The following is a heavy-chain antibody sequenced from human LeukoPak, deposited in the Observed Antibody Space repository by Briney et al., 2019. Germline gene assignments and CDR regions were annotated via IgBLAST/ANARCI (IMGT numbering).Heavy chain of an antibody. CDR1: GFTLSNCA. Sequence: GGSLSLSCAASGFTLSNCAMTWVRQAPGKGLEWVSGIDTKGTRTYYADSVKGRFTISRDNSKNTLFLQMNSLRAEDTAVYYCVKEVVATIPPLWGQGTLVTVSS. D-gene: IGHD5-12*01. CDR3: VKEVVATIPPL. CDR2: IDTKGTRT. J-gene: IGHJ1*01. V-gene: IGHV3-23*01.